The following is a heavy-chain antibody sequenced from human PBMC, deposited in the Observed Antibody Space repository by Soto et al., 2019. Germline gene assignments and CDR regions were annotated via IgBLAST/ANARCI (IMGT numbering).Heavy chain of an antibody. CDR2: IIPIFGTA. V-gene: IGHV1-69*06. D-gene: IGHD2-21*02. CDR1: RGTFSSYA. Sequence: GASVKVSCKASRGTFSSYAISWVRQAPGQGLEWMGGIIPIFGTANYAQKFQGRVTITADKSTSTAYMELSSLRSEDTAVYYCASSTQACGGDCYSSYSGQGTMLTVSS. J-gene: IGHJ4*02. CDR3: ASSTQACGGDCYSSY.